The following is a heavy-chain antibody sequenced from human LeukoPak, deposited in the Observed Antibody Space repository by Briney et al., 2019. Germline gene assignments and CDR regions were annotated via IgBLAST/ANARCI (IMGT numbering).Heavy chain of an antibody. Sequence: SETLSLTCAVYGGSFSGYYWSWIRQPPGKVLEWIGEINHSGSTNYNPSLKSRVTISVDTSKNQFSLKLSSVTAADTAVYYCARSAVAAPYYYYYYMDVWGKGTTVTVSS. D-gene: IGHD2-15*01. CDR2: INHSGST. V-gene: IGHV4-34*01. CDR3: ARSAVAAPYYYYYYMDV. J-gene: IGHJ6*03. CDR1: GGSFSGYY.